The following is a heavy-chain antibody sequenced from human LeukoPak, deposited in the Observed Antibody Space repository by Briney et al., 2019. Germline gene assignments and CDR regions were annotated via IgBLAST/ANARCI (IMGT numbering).Heavy chain of an antibody. V-gene: IGHV4-39*01. J-gene: IGHJ4*02. CDR1: GGSVSSSRYY. CDR2: MYAIGST. D-gene: IGHD3-9*01. Sequence: PSGTLSLTCTVSGGSVSSSRYYWGWIRQPPGKGLEGIGTMYAIGSTDCNPSLKSRVTISVDTSKNQFSLELSSVTAAHTAVYYCARQDRFYDVLPGYYLDWWGQGTLVTVSS. CDR3: ARQDRFYDVLPGYYLDW.